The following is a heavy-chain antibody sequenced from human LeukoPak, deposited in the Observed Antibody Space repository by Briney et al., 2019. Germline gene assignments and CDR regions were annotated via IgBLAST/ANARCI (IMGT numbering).Heavy chain of an antibody. J-gene: IGHJ5*02. CDR3: ARGAPISP. V-gene: IGHV4-61*08. Sequence: SETLSLTCTVSGGSISSGGYYWSWIRQHPGKGLEWIGYIYYSGSTNYNPSLKSRVSISVNTSKNQFSLKLSSVTAADTAVYYCARGAPISPWGQGTLVTVSS. D-gene: IGHD3-3*02. CDR2: IYYSGST. CDR1: GGSISSGGYY.